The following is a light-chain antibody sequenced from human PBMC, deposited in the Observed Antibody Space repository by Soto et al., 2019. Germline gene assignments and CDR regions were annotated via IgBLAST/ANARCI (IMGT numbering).Light chain of an antibody. CDR1: SSDIGAYKY. Sequence: QSALTQPASVSGFLGQSITISCTGSSSDIGAYKYVSWYQQHAGKVPKLIIYDVINRPSWVSDRFSASKSGNTASLTISGLQAEDEADYYCCSHTTSTTVLFGGGTKLTVL. V-gene: IGLV2-14*01. CDR2: DVI. CDR3: CSHTTSTTVL. J-gene: IGLJ2*01.